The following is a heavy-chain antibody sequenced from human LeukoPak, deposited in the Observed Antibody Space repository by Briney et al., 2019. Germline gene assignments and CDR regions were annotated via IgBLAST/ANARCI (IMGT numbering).Heavy chain of an antibody. CDR2: IYYSGST. CDR1: GGSISSSSYY. J-gene: IGHJ4*02. CDR3: AREAYDILTGYFTGVYFDY. V-gene: IGHV4-39*07. D-gene: IGHD3-9*01. Sequence: PSETLSLTCTVSGGSISSSSYYWGWIRQPPGKGLEWIGSIYYSGSTYYNPSLKSRVTISVGTSKNQFSLKLSSVTAADTAVYYCAREAYDILTGYFTGVYFDYWGQGTLVTVSS.